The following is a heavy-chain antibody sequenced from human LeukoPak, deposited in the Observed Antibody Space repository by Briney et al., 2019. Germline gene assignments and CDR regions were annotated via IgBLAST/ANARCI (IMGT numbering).Heavy chain of an antibody. V-gene: IGHV3-9*03. CDR3: ARGTATGGRMDY. J-gene: IGHJ4*02. CDR1: GFTFDDYA. D-gene: IGHD5-24*01. Sequence: GGSLRLSCAASGFTFDDYAMHWVRQAPGKGLEWVSGISWNSGSIGYADSVKGRFTISRDNTKNSLHLEMNSLRAEDMALYYCARGTATGGRMDYWGQGTLVTVSS. CDR2: ISWNSGSI.